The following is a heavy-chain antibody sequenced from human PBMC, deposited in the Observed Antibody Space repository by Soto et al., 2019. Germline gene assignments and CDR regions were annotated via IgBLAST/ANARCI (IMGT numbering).Heavy chain of an antibody. CDR2: MNPSSGNT. CDR1: EYTFTTYE. CDR3: ANYNYYYGLDV. Sequence: QVQLVQSGAEVKKPGASVKVSCKASEYTFTTYEINWVRQATGQGLEWMGWMNPSSGNTGSAQNFQGRVTLTRNTSISTAYMEPSDLRSEDTAVYYCANYNYYYGLDVWGQGTTVTVSS. V-gene: IGHV1-8*01. J-gene: IGHJ6*02.